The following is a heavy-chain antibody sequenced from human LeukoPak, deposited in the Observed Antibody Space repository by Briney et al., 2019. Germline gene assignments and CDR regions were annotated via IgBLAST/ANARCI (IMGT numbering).Heavy chain of an antibody. V-gene: IGHV3-23*01. Sequence: GGSLRLSCAASGFTFSSSAMSWVRQAPGKGLNWVSPITNNGGYTYYADSVQGRFTISRDNSKSTLCLQMNSLRAEDTAVYYCAKQLGYCSDGSCYFPYWGQGTLVTVSS. CDR2: ITNNGGYT. D-gene: IGHD2-15*01. CDR1: GFTFSSSA. J-gene: IGHJ4*02. CDR3: AKQLGYCSDGSCYFPY.